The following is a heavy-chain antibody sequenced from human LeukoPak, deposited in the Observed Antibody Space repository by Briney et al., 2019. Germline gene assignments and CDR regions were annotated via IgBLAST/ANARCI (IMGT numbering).Heavy chain of an antibody. CDR2: IYYSGST. Sequence: SETLSLTCTVSGGSISSYYWSWIRQPPGKGLEWIGYIYYSGSTNYDPSLKSRVTISVDTSKNQHSLKLSAVTAADTAVYYCARQVTRVRGYFDYWGQGTLVTVSS. J-gene: IGHJ4*02. CDR1: GGSISSYY. CDR3: ARQVTRVRGYFDY. V-gene: IGHV4-59*01. D-gene: IGHD3-10*01.